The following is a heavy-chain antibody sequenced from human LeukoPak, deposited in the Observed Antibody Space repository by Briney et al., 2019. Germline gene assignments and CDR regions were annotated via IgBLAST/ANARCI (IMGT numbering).Heavy chain of an antibody. CDR3: ARQDPIDYYYGMDV. CDR2: IKQDVSEK. CDR1: APTFTNYW. Sequence: GGSLRHSCAASAPTFTNYWTSWVRQAPGKGLERVANIKQDVSEKYHAQSVKGRFTISRDNAKNSLYLQMNSLRAEDTAVYYCARQDPIDYYYGMDVWGQGTTVTVSS. V-gene: IGHV3-7*01. J-gene: IGHJ6*02.